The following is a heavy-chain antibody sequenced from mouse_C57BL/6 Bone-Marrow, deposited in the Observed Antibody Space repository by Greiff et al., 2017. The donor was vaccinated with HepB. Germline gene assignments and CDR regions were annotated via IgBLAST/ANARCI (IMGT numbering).Heavy chain of an antibody. CDR1: GFTFSSYA. CDR2: ISDGGSYT. V-gene: IGHV5-4*01. Sequence: EVQGVESGGGLVKPGGSLKLSCAASGFTFSSYAMSWVRQTPEKRLEWVATISDGGSYTYYPDNVKGRFTISRDNAKNNLYLQMSHLKSEDTAMYYCANDGFAYWGQGTLVTVSA. D-gene: IGHD2-12*01. J-gene: IGHJ3*01. CDR3: ANDGFAY.